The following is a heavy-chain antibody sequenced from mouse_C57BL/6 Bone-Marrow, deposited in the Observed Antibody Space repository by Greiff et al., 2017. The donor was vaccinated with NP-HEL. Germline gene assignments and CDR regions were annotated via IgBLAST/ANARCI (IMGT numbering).Heavy chain of an antibody. J-gene: IGHJ2*01. Sequence: QLQQSGAELVKPGASVKLSCTASGFNIKDYYMHWVKQRTEQGLEWIGRIDPEDGETKYASKFQGKATITADTSSNTAYLQLSSLTSEDTAVYYCARPITTVKGGFDYWGQGTTLTVSS. CDR2: IDPEDGET. V-gene: IGHV14-2*01. CDR3: ARPITTVKGGFDY. CDR1: GFNIKDYY. D-gene: IGHD1-1*01.